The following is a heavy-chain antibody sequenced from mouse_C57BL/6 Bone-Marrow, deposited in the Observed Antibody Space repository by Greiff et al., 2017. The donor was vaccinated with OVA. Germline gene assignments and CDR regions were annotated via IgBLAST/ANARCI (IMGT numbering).Heavy chain of an antibody. CDR3: ARDYYGSSHWYFVV. V-gene: IGHV3-6*01. Sequence: ESGPGLVKPSQSLSLTCSVTGYSITSGYYWNWIRQFPGNKLEWMGYISYDGSNNYNPSLKNRISITRDTSKNQFFLKLNSVTTEDTATYYCARDYYGSSHWYFVVWGTGTTVTVSS. J-gene: IGHJ1*03. CDR2: ISYDGSN. CDR1: GYSITSGYY. D-gene: IGHD1-1*01.